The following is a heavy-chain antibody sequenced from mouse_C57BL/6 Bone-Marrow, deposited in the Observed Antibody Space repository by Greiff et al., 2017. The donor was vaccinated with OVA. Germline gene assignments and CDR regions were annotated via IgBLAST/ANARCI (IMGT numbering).Heavy chain of an antibody. Sequence: QVQLKESGPELVRPGASVKISCKAPGYTFTSHWMQWVRQRPGQGLEWIGEIFPGSGSTYYNEKFKGKATLTVAPSSITAYIQLSSLTSEDSAVYFCADYYGSSYVGYFDVWGTGTTVTVSS. CDR1: GYTFTSHW. CDR2: IFPGSGST. CDR3: ADYYGSSYVGYFDV. J-gene: IGHJ1*03. D-gene: IGHD1-1*01. V-gene: IGHV1-56*01.